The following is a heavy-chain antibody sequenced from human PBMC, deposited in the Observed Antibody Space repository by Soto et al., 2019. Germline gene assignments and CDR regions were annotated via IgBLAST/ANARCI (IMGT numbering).Heavy chain of an antibody. Sequence: GGSLSLSCAASVLSFSSYAMPWVRQAPGKGLEWVAVIWYDGSNKYYADSVKGRFTISRDNSKNTLYLQMNSLRAEDTAVYYCARERRMTTVTTGAFDIWGQGTMVTVSS. CDR2: IWYDGSNK. CDR1: VLSFSSYA. CDR3: ARERRMTTVTTGAFDI. J-gene: IGHJ3*02. D-gene: IGHD4-17*01. V-gene: IGHV3-33*01.